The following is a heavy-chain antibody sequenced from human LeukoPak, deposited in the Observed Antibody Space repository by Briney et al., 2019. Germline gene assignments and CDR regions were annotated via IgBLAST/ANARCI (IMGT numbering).Heavy chain of an antibody. CDR3: ARGPYSYDSSGAFDI. Sequence: SETLSLTCTVSGDSISSGDYYWSWIRHPAGKGLEWIGRISSSGSTNYNPSLKSRVTISVDTSKNQFSLKLSSVTAADTAVYFCARGPYSYDSSGAFDIWGQGTMVTVSS. D-gene: IGHD3-22*01. V-gene: IGHV4-61*02. J-gene: IGHJ3*02. CDR1: GDSISSGDYY. CDR2: ISSSGST.